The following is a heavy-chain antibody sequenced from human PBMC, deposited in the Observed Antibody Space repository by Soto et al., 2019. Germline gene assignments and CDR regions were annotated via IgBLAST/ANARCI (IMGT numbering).Heavy chain of an antibody. D-gene: IGHD6-19*01. CDR2: ISGSGGST. CDR1: GFTFSSYA. CDR3: AVKMGIAVAGLFDY. Sequence: GGSLRLSCAASGFTFSSYAMSWVRQAPGKGLEWVSAISGSGGSTYYADSVKGRFTISRDNSKNTLYLQMNSLRAEDTAVYYCAVKMGIAVAGLFDYWGQGTLVTVSS. V-gene: IGHV3-23*01. J-gene: IGHJ4*02.